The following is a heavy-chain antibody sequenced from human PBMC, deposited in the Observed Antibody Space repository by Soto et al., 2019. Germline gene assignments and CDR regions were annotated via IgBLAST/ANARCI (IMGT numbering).Heavy chain of an antibody. Sequence: QVQLVESGGGVVQPGRSLRLSCAASGFTFSSYGMHWVRQAPGKGLEWVAVISYDGSNKYYADSVKGRFTISIDNSKNTLYLQMNSLRAEDTAVYYCAKDRLDCSSTSCYADYYYMDVWGKGTTVTVSS. CDR2: ISYDGSNK. D-gene: IGHD2-2*01. CDR1: GFTFSSYG. J-gene: IGHJ6*03. V-gene: IGHV3-30*18. CDR3: AKDRLDCSSTSCYADYYYMDV.